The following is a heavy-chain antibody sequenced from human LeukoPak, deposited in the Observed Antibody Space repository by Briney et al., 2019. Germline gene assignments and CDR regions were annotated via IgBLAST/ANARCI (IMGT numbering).Heavy chain of an antibody. V-gene: IGHV3-74*01. CDR3: ACYGIAPPY. CDR1: GFTFSSYW. J-gene: IGHJ4*02. CDR2: INNDGSST. D-gene: IGHD2-15*01. Sequence: GGSLRLSCSASGFTFSSYWMHWVRQAPGKGLVWVSHINNDGSSTSYADSVKGRFTISRDNAKNTLYLQMNSLRTEDTAVYYCACYGIAPPYWGQGTLVTVSS.